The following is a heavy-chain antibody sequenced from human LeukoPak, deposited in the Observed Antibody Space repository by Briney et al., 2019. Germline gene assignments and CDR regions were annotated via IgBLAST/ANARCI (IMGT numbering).Heavy chain of an antibody. Sequence: GGSLRLSCAASRFTFSNSAMSWVRQAPGKGLEWVAAISGSGGRTYYADSVKGRFTISSDTSKNTLYLQMNSLRAEDTAVYYCARDLSPVVRASPMGYWGQGTPVTVSS. CDR1: RFTFSNSA. V-gene: IGHV3-23*01. J-gene: IGHJ4*02. D-gene: IGHD3-10*01. CDR2: ISGSGGRT. CDR3: ARDLSPVVRASPMGY.